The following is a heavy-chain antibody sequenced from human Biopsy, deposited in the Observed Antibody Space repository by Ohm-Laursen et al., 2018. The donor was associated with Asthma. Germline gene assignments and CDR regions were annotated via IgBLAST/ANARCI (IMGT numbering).Heavy chain of an antibody. CDR3: ARDRRQSSSGEDWFDP. J-gene: IGHJ5*02. Sequence: ASVKVSCKASGGTFGSYAISWVRQAPGQGLEWMGTIIPIFDSTKYAQKFQDRVTIIADESTGTASLELRSLRSEDTAVYYCARDRRQSSSGEDWFDPWGQGTLVTVSS. CDR2: IIPIFDST. V-gene: IGHV1-69*13. CDR1: GGTFGSYA. D-gene: IGHD3-16*01.